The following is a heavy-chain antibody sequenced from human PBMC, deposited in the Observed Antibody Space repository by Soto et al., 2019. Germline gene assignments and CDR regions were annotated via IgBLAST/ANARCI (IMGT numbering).Heavy chain of an antibody. V-gene: IGHV2-5*02. CDR1: GFSISTDEVG. CDR3: AHRFLTTVSVGYDY. Sequence: QITLKESGPPLVNPTQTLTLTCSFSGFSISTDEVGVGWIRQPPGKALEWLALIYWDDDKHYSPSLKSRLTITKDTSKNQVVLTVTNMDPVDTATYYCAHRFLTTVSVGYDYWGQGILVTVSS. J-gene: IGHJ4*02. D-gene: IGHD4-4*01. CDR2: IYWDDDK.